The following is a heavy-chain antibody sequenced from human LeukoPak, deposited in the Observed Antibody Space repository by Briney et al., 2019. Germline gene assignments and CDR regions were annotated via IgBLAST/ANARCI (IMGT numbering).Heavy chain of an antibody. Sequence: KPSETLSLTCTVSGDSISNSNSYWGWIRQPPGMGLDFIGNIYHSGKTDYNPSLKSRVTISVDTSKNQFSLKMSSVTAADTAVYYCARRVFGGRGSSYWFDPWGQGTLVTVSS. J-gene: IGHJ5*02. CDR2: IYHSGKT. V-gene: IGHV4-39*07. D-gene: IGHD6-13*01. CDR3: ARRVFGGRGSSYWFDP. CDR1: GDSISNSNSY.